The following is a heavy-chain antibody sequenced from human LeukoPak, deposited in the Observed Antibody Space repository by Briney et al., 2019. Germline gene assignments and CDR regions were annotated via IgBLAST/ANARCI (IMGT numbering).Heavy chain of an antibody. CDR3: AKGEFVVVPAAIDY. CDR2: IRSKAYGGTT. D-gene: IGHD2-2*01. V-gene: IGHV3-49*04. Sequence: GGSLRLSCTASGFTFGDYAMSWVRRAPGKGLEWVGFIRSKAYGGTTEYAASVKGRFTISRDDSKSIAYLQMNSLKTEDTAVYYCAKGEFVVVPAAIDYWGQGALVTVSS. CDR1: GFTFGDYA. J-gene: IGHJ4*02.